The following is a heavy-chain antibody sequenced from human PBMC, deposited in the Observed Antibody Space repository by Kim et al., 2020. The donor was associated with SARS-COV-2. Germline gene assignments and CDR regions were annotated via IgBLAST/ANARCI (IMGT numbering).Heavy chain of an antibody. D-gene: IGHD2-2*02. Sequence: SETLSLTCAVYGGSFSGYHWSWIRQPPGKGLDWIGEINHSGSTNYNPSLKSRVTISVDTSKNQFSLKLRSVTAADTAVYYCARGRAGVVPGPILGIGPHYDSSVMDVWGQGTTVTVSS. J-gene: IGHJ6*02. V-gene: IGHV4-34*01. CDR2: INHSGST. CDR3: ARGRAGVVPGPILGIGPHYDSSVMDV. CDR1: GGSFSGYH.